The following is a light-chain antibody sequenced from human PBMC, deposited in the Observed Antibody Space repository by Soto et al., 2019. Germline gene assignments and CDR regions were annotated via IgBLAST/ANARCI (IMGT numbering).Light chain of an antibody. CDR3: QSYDISLSGYVV. CDR2: GNS. V-gene: IGLV1-40*01. Sequence: QSVLTQPPSVSGAPGQRVTISCTGSSSNIGAGYDVHWYQQLPGTAPKLLIYGNSNRPSGVPDRFSGSKSGTSASLAITGIQAEDEADYYCQSYDISLSGYVVFGGGTKVTVL. J-gene: IGLJ2*01. CDR1: SSNIGAGYD.